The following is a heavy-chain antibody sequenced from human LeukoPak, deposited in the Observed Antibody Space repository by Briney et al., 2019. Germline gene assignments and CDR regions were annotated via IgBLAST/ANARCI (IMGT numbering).Heavy chain of an antibody. Sequence: VASVKVSCKASGYTFTGYYMHWVRQAPGQGLVWMGWINPNSGGTNYAQKFQGRVTMTRDTSISTAYMELSRLRSDDTAVYYCARADYDFWSGYYDYWGQGTLVTVSS. J-gene: IGHJ4*02. CDR3: ARADYDFWSGYYDY. D-gene: IGHD3-3*01. CDR2: INPNSGGT. V-gene: IGHV1-2*02. CDR1: GYTFTGYY.